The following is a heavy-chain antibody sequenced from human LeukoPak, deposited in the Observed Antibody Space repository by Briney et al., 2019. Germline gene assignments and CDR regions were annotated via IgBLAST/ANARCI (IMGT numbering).Heavy chain of an antibody. CDR3: AREIPGAMNAFDI. CDR1: GFTFSRYD. D-gene: IGHD2-2*01. V-gene: IGHV3-7*01. J-gene: IGHJ3*02. Sequence: GGSLRLSCAASGFTFSRYDLSWVRQAPGKGLEWVANIKEDGRKTYYVDSVKGRFSISRDNAKSSLYLQMNSLRAEETAVYFCAREIPGAMNAFDIWGQGTRVTVSS. CDR2: IKEDGRKT.